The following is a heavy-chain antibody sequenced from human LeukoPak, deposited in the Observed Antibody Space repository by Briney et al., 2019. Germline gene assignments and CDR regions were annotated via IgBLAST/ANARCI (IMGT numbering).Heavy chain of an antibody. Sequence: GGSLRLSCAASGFTVSSNYMSWVRQAPGKGLEWVSVIYSGGSTYYADSVKGRFTISRGNSKNTLYLQMNSLRAEDTAVYYCARDRQLELRGLYYYYGMDVWGQGTTVTVSS. CDR3: ARDRQLELRGLYYYYGMDV. V-gene: IGHV3-53*01. D-gene: IGHD1-7*01. CDR2: IYSGGST. CDR1: GFTVSSNY. J-gene: IGHJ6*02.